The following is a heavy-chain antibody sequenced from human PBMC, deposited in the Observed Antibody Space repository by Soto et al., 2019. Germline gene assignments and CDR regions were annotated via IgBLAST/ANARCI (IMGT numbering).Heavy chain of an antibody. CDR3: ASNSYGYTFFDI. Sequence: PSETLSLTCAVSGGSISSSNYFWGWIRQPPGKGLEWIGTIFYSGSTYYNPSLKSRVTISVDTSKNQFSLKLTSVTAADTAVYYCASNSYGYTFFDIWGQGTMVTVSS. D-gene: IGHD5-18*01. V-gene: IGHV4-39*01. CDR2: IFYSGST. CDR1: GGSISSSNYF. J-gene: IGHJ3*02.